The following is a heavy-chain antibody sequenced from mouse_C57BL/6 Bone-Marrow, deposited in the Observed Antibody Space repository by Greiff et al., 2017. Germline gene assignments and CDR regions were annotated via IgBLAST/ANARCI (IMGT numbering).Heavy chain of an antibody. J-gene: IGHJ1*03. V-gene: IGHV1-85*01. CDR2: IYPRDGST. D-gene: IGHD1-1*01. CDR3: ARLEFDGSSGDWYFSV. CDR1: GYNFTSYD. Sequence: QVQLQQSGPELVKPGASVKLSCKASGYNFTSYDINWVKQRPGQGLEWIGGIYPRDGSTKYNETFKGKATLTVDTSSSTANMELHSLTSEDSAVYFCARLEFDGSSGDWYFSVWCTGTTVTVSS.